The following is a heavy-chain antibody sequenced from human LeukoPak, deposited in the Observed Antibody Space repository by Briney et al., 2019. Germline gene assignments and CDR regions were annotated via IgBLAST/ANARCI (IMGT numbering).Heavy chain of an antibody. J-gene: IGHJ4*02. CDR2: IIPILGIA. V-gene: IGHV1-69*04. CDR3: ARGKRVAVAGTSSY. CDR1: GGTFSSYA. D-gene: IGHD6-19*01. Sequence: SVKVSCKASGGTFSSYAISWVRQAPGQGLEWMGRIIPILGIANYAQEFQGRVTITADKSTSTAYMELSGLRSEDTAVYYCARGKRVAVAGTSSYWGQGTLVTVSS.